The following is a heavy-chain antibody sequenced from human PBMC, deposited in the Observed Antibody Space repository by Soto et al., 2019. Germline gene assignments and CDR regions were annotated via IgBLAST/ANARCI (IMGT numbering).Heavy chain of an antibody. CDR2: INHSGST. Sequence: PSATLSLTCAVDCTSFTGYYWSWILQATGEGLEWIGEINHSGSTNYNPSLKSRVTISVDTPKNQFSLKLSSVTAADTAVYYCARDGSYYYGSGSKLRSKTRMDVWGKGTTVT. CDR3: ARDGSYYYGSGSKLRSKTRMDV. CDR1: CTSFTGYY. V-gene: IGHV4-34*01. D-gene: IGHD3-10*01. J-gene: IGHJ6*03.